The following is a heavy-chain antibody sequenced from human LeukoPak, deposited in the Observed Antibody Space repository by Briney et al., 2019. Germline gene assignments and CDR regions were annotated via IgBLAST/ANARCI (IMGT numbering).Heavy chain of an antibody. CDR3: AKVRTYYYDSSGFDY. D-gene: IGHD3-22*01. CDR1: GFTLNNYA. CDR2: ISSSGGNT. V-gene: IGHV3-23*01. J-gene: IGHJ4*02. Sequence: GGSLRLSCAASGFTLNNYAMSWVRQAPGKGLQWVSGISSSGGNTYYVDSVKGRFTISRDNSKNTLYPQMNSPRAEDTAVYYCAKVRTYYYDSSGFDYWGQGTLVTVSS.